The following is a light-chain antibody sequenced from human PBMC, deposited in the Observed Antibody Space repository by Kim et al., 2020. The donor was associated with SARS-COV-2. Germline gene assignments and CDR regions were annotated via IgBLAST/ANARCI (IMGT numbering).Light chain of an antibody. CDR1: SLRIYY. CDR3: KSRDSSGNVV. V-gene: IGLV3-19*01. Sequence: SSELTQDPAVSVALGQTVRITCQGDSLRIYYASWYQQKPGQAPVLVIYGKNNRPSGIPDRFSGSSSGNTASLTITGAQADDESDYYCKSRDSSGNVVFGVGTQLTVL. CDR2: GKN. J-gene: IGLJ2*01.